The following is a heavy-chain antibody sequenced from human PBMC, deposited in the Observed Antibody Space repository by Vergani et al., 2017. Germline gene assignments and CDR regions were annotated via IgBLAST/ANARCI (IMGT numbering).Heavy chain of an antibody. CDR3: ARDGRYSGSYHLGAFDI. CDR2: IIPIFGTA. D-gene: IGHD1-26*01. V-gene: IGHV1-69*12. Sequence: QVQLVQSGAEVKKPGSSVKVSCKASGGTFSSYAISWVRQAPGQGLEWMGGIIPIFGTANYAQKFKGRVTITADESKSTAYMELISLRSEDTAVYYCARDGRYSGSYHLGAFDIWGQGTMIIVSS. J-gene: IGHJ3*02. CDR1: GGTFSSYA.